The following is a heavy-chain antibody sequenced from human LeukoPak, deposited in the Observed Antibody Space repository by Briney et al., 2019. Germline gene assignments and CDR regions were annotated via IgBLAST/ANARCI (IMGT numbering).Heavy chain of an antibody. CDR2: IFPGDSDT. J-gene: IGHJ4*02. D-gene: IGHD5-24*01. V-gene: IGHV5-51*01. CDR3: ARRAQAEMATVWGLVDY. CDR1: GFSFTTYY. Sequence: GESLEISCKVSGFSFTTYYIGWVRQMPGKGLEWMGIIFPGDSDTRYSPSFEGRVTISADKSINTVYMQWSSLEPSDTAIYYCARRAQAEMATVWGLVDYWGQGTLVTVSS.